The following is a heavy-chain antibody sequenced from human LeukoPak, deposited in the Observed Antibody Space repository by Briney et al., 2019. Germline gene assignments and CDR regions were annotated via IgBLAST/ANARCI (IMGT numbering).Heavy chain of an antibody. CDR2: ISYDGRNK. Sequence: QTGGSLRLSCVVSGFTVTGYSMHWVRQAPGKGLEWVAVISYDGRNKHYPDSVKGRFTISRDISTDTLWLQMDSLRTEDTAVYYCAKGPLRGTAAAIDYWGQGTLVTVSS. V-gene: IGHV3-30*04. CDR3: AKGPLRGTAAAIDY. J-gene: IGHJ4*02. CDR1: GFTVTGYS. D-gene: IGHD2-2*01.